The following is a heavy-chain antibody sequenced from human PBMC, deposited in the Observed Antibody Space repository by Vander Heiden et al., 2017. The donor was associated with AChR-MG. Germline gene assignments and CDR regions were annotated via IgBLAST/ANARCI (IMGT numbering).Heavy chain of an antibody. CDR1: GYTFTSYD. Sequence: QVQLVQSGAEVKKPGASVKVSCKASGYTFTSYDINWVRQATGQGLEWMGWMNPNSGNTGYAQKFQGRVTRTRNTSISTAYMELSSMRSEDTDVYYCARSSGWDRSRAGYYYYGMDVWGQGNTVTVSS. D-gene: IGHD1-26*01. J-gene: IGHJ6*02. V-gene: IGHV1-8*01. CDR3: ARSSGWDRSRAGYYYYGMDV. CDR2: MNPNSGNT.